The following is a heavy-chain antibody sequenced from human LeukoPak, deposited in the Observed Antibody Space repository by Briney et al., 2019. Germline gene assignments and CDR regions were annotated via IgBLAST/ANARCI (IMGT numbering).Heavy chain of an antibody. CDR1: GFTFSSYG. CDR2: IWYDGSNK. Sequence: GRSLRLSCAASGFTFSSYGMHWVRQAPGKGLEWVAVIWYDGSNKYYADSVKGRFTISRDNSKNTLYLQMNSLRAEDTAVYYCARDSSGFDPWGQGTLVTVPS. V-gene: IGHV3-33*01. CDR3: ARDSSGFDP. J-gene: IGHJ5*02. D-gene: IGHD2-15*01.